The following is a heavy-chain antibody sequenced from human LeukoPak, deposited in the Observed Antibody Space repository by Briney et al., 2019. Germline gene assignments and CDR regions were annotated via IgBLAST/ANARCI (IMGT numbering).Heavy chain of an antibody. CDR1: GYTFTGYY. CDR3: ARGLIEMATIKVFDY. CDR2: INPSGGST. J-gene: IGHJ4*02. Sequence: ASVKVSCKASGYTFTGYYMHWVRQAPGQGLEWMGIINPSGGSTSYAQKFQGRVTMTRDTSTSTVYMELSSLRSEDTAVYYCARGLIEMATIKVFDYWGQGTLVTVSS. D-gene: IGHD5-24*01. V-gene: IGHV1-46*01.